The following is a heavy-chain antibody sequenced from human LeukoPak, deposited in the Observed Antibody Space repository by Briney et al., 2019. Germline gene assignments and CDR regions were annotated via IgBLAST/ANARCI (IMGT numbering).Heavy chain of an antibody. D-gene: IGHD3-10*01. Sequence: GGSLRLSCAASGFTFSSYWMSWVRQAPGKGLEWVANINQGGSEKYYVDSVKGRLTISRDNAKNSLYLQMNSLRAEDTAVYFCARDSLGSGSYYDYWGQGTLVTVSS. CDR2: INQGGSEK. J-gene: IGHJ4*02. CDR1: GFTFSSYW. V-gene: IGHV3-7*01. CDR3: ARDSLGSGSYYDY.